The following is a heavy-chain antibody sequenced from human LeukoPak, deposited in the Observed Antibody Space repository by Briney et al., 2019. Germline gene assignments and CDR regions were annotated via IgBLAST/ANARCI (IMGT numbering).Heavy chain of an antibody. Sequence: ASVKVSCKASGYTFTSYDINWVRQATGQGLKWMGWMNPNSGNTGYAQKFQGRVTMTRNTSISTAYMELSSLRSEDTAVYYCARAAGIAIGPDYWGQGTLVTVSS. D-gene: IGHD6-13*01. J-gene: IGHJ4*02. CDR3: ARAAGIAIGPDY. V-gene: IGHV1-8*01. CDR1: GYTFTSYD. CDR2: MNPNSGNT.